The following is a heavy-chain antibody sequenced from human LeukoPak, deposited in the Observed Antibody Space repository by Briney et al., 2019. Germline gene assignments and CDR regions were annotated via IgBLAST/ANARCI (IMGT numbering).Heavy chain of an antibody. J-gene: IGHJ6*02. V-gene: IGHV1-18*01. CDR3: ARDGESAVEMATVDYYGMDV. CDR2: ISASNGNT. CDR1: GYTFTSYG. D-gene: IGHD5-24*01. Sequence: ASVKVSCKASGYTFTSYGISWVRQAPGQGLEWMGWISASNGNTNYAQKLQGRVTMTTDTSTSTAYMELRSLRSDDTAVYYCARDGESAVEMATVDYYGMDVWGQGTTVTVSS.